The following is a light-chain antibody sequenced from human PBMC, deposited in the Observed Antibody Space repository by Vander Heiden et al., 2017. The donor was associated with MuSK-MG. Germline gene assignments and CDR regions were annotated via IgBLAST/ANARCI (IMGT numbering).Light chain of an antibody. CDR1: QNINNY. CDR3: QQRILGPPVEM. V-gene: IGKV3-11*01. J-gene: IGKJ1*01. CDR2: DAS. Sequence: EIVLTQSPVTLSLSPGERATLSCRASQNINNYLAWYQQKPGQAPRLLIFDASNRATGIPARFSGSGSGTDFILTISSLEPEDFAVYSCQQRILGPPVEMFGQGTKVEIK.